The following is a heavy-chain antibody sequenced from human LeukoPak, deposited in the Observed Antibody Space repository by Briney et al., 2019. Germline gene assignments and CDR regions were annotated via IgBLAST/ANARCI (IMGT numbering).Heavy chain of an antibody. D-gene: IGHD5-18*01. CDR3: TTGPWYTAMVELDY. J-gene: IGHJ4*02. CDR1: GFTFSNAW. CDR2: IKSKTDGGTT. Sequence: GGALRLSCAASGFTFSNAWMSWVRQAPGKGLEWVGRIKSKTDGGTTDYAAPVKGRFTISRDDSKNTLYLQMNSLKTEDTAVYYCTTGPWYTAMVELDYWGQGTLVTVSS. V-gene: IGHV3-15*01.